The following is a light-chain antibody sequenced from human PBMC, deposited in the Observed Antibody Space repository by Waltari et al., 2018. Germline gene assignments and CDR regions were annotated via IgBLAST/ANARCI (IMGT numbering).Light chain of an antibody. CDR2: MAS. J-gene: IGKJ2*01. Sequence: DIQMTQSPSTLSASVGHRDTISCRASQSVGTWLAWYQQKQGKAPKLLIYMASSLESGVPSRFSGSGSGTEFTLTISSLQPDDFATYSCQQYSSFSTFGQGTKVDI. V-gene: IGKV1-5*03. CDR3: QQYSSFST. CDR1: QSVGTW.